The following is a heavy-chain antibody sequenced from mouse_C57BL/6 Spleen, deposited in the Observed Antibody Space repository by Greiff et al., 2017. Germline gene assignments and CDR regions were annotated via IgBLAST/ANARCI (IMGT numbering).Heavy chain of an antibody. Sequence: VQLQQSGAELAKPGASVKLSCKASGYTFTSYWMHWVKQRPGQGLEWIGYSNPSSGYTKYNQKFKDKATLTADKSSSTAYMQLSSLTYEDSAVYYCARIRDDYDGYFDVWGTGTTVTVSS. J-gene: IGHJ1*03. D-gene: IGHD2-4*01. CDR2: SNPSSGYT. V-gene: IGHV1-7*01. CDR1: GYTFTSYW. CDR3: ARIRDDYDGYFDV.